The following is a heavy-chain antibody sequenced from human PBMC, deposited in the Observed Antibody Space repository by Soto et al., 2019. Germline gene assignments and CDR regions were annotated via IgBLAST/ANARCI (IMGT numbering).Heavy chain of an antibody. Sequence: EVQLVESGGGLVQPGGSLRLSCATSGLTFSSYWMHWVRQAPGKGMVWVSRINSDGSSTSYAASVNARFTISTDNAKNTLYLQMNSQGAEDTAVYYCARGHRSFDPWGQGTLVTVSS. CDR3: ARGHRSFDP. CDR2: INSDGSST. CDR1: GLTFSSYW. V-gene: IGHV3-74*01. J-gene: IGHJ5*02.